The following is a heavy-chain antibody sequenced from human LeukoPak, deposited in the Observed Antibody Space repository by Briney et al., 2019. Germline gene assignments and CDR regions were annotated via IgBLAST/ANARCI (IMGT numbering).Heavy chain of an antibody. Sequence: PSETLSLTCTASGGSISSYYWSWIRQPPVMVLEWIGEIYHSRGTNYNPSLKSRVTISVDTSKNQFSLKLSSVTAADTAVYYCAGLYCGYDYVDYWGQGTLVTVSS. D-gene: IGHD5-12*01. V-gene: IGHV4-59*01. J-gene: IGHJ4*02. CDR1: GGSISSYY. CDR3: AGLYCGYDYVDY. CDR2: IYHSRGT.